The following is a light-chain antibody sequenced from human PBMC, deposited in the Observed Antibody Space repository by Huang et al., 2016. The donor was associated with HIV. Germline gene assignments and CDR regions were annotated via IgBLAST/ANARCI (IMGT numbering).Light chain of an antibody. J-gene: IGKJ3*01. V-gene: IGKV1-9*01. CDR1: QDIISY. CDR3: LQLNTYPGT. Sequence: IQLTQSPSSLSASVGDRVTITCRASQDIISYLAWYQQKPGKAPKLLIYAASTLESGVPSRFSGSVSGTDCTLTINNLPPEDFATYYCLQLNTYPGTFGPGTNVDV. CDR2: AAS.